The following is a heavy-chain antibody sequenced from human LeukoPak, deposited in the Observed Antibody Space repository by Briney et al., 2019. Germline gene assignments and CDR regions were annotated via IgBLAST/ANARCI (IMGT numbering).Heavy chain of an antibody. CDR1: GFAYIHYR. D-gene: IGHD4-11*01. V-gene: IGHV3-33*06. J-gene: IGHJ4*02. CDR3: AKDAQRGFDYSNSLEY. Sequence: GGSLRLSCAASGFAYIHYRMHWLRQAPGKGREWVAVIWSDGTEKYYGDAVKGRFTISRDNSRNTLYLQMNSLRGEDTAVYYCAKDAQRGFDYSNSLEYWGQGTLVTVSS. CDR2: IWSDGTEK.